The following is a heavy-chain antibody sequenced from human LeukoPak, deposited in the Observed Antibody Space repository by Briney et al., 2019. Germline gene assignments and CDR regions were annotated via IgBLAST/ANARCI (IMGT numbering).Heavy chain of an antibody. CDR2: INHSGST. CDR1: GGSFSGYY. D-gene: IGHD3-3*01. Sequence: PSETLSLTCAVYGGSFSGYYWSRIRQPPGKGLEWIGEINHSGSTNYNPSLKSRVTISVDTSKNQFSLKLSSVTAADTAVYYCARVVFWSGYYGHLFDYWGQGTLVTVSS. J-gene: IGHJ4*02. CDR3: ARVVFWSGYYGHLFDY. V-gene: IGHV4-34*01.